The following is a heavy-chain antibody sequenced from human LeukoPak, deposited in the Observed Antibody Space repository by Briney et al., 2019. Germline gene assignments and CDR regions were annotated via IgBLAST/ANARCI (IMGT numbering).Heavy chain of an antibody. Sequence: GGYLRLSCAGSGFTFGGYGMHWFRQTPGKGLEWVAVIAYDGSRAFYADSVKGRFTISRDNSKNTMSVQMDDLRAEDTAVYYCTRYNNDHFDYWGQGTLVTVSS. CDR1: GFTFGGYG. J-gene: IGHJ4*02. CDR2: IAYDGSRA. CDR3: TRYNNDHFDY. D-gene: IGHD1-14*01. V-gene: IGHV3-33*01.